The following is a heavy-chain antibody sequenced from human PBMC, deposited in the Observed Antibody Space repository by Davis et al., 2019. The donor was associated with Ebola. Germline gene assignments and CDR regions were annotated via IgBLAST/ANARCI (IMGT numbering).Heavy chain of an antibody. V-gene: IGHV4-39*07. CDR3: ARVSVLLWFGELLYYYYVMDV. D-gene: IGHD3-10*01. CDR2: INHSGST. CDR1: GGSMSSRDYY. J-gene: IGHJ6*02. Sequence: MPGGSLRLSCSVSGGSMSSRDYYWAWIRQPPGKGLEWIGEINHSGSTNYNPSLKSRVTISVDTSKNQFFLKLSSVTAADTAVYYCARVSVLLWFGELLYYYYVMDVWGQGTTVTVSS.